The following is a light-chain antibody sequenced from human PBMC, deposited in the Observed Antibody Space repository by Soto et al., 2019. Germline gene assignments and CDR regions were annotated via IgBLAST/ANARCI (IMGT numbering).Light chain of an antibody. CDR3: QQYNNWPRAT. V-gene: IGKV3-15*01. J-gene: IGKJ4*01. Sequence: EIVMTHSPATLSVSPWERATLSFRSSQSISSNLAWYQQKPGQAPRLLMFRTSSRATGFPARFSGSGSGTEFNLTISSLQSEDFGVYYCQQYNNWPRATFGGGTKVDIK. CDR1: QSISSN. CDR2: RTS.